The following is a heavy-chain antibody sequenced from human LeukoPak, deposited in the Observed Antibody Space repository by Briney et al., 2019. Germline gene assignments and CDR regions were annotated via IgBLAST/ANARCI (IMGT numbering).Heavy chain of an antibody. V-gene: IGHV1-18*01. CDR3: ARAYGDYAEYFQH. Sequence: ASVKVSCKASGYTFTSYGISWVRQAPGQGLEWMGWISAYNGNTNYAQKLQGRVTMTRDTSTSTVYMELSSLRSEGTAVYYCARAYGDYAEYFQHWGQGTLVTVSS. J-gene: IGHJ1*01. CDR2: ISAYNGNT. D-gene: IGHD4-17*01. CDR1: GYTFTSYG.